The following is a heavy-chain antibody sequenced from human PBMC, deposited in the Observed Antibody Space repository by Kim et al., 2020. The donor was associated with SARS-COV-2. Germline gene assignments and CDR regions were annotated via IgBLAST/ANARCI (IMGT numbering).Heavy chain of an antibody. J-gene: IGHJ4*02. D-gene: IGHD3-16*02. CDR2: ISYDGSNK. CDR1: GFTFSSYG. Sequence: GGSLRLSCAASGFTFSSYGMHWVRQAPGKGLEWVAVISYDGSNKYYADSVKGRFTISRDNSKNTLYLQMNSLRAEDTAVYYCAKDFEGLSGTYYDYVWGSYRHLEDYWGQGTLVTVSS. CDR3: AKDFEGLSGTYYDYVWGSYRHLEDY. V-gene: IGHV3-30*18.